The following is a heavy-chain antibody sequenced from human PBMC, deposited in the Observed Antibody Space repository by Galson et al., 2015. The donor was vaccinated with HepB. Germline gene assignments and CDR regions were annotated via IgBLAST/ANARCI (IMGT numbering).Heavy chain of an antibody. D-gene: IGHD2-15*01. J-gene: IGHJ6*03. CDR2: ISSSSSYI. Sequence: LRLSCAASGFTFSSYSMNWVHQAPGKGLEWVSSISSSSSYIYYADSVKGRFTISRDNAKNSLYLQMNSLRAEDTAVYYCARLAATPYYYYYMDVWGKGTTVTVSS. CDR1: GFTFSSYS. CDR3: ARLAATPYYYYYMDV. V-gene: IGHV3-21*01.